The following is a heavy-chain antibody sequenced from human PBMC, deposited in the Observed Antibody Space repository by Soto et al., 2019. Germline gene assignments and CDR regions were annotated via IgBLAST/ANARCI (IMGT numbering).Heavy chain of an antibody. CDR3: AHIYLRSGWLPYYFES. CDR2: IHWSDDR. V-gene: IGHV2-5*01. Sequence: QITLKESGPTLVNPTQTLTLTCTFSGFSLSTSGVGVGWVRQPPGQALEWLALIHWSDDRSYSPSLRSRLTIPKDTTKNQVVLTMTKMDPVDTATYFCAHIYLRSGWLPYYFESWGQRDLVTVYS. J-gene: IGHJ4*02. CDR1: GFSLSTSGVG. D-gene: IGHD6-19*01.